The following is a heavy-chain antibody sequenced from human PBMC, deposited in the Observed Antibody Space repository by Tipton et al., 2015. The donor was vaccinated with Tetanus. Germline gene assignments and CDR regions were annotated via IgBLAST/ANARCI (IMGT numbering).Heavy chain of an antibody. V-gene: IGHV3-69-1*01. CDR1: GFTFSDYS. CDR2: IYSGSTT. CDR3: ARETSPTTSY. Sequence: SLRLSCAASGFTFSDYSMNWVRQAPGKGLEWVSSIYSGSTTYYRDSVRGRFTISRDSSKNSFHLQLNNLRDEDTAVYYCARETSPTTSYWGQGTLVTVSS. J-gene: IGHJ1*01. D-gene: IGHD2/OR15-2a*01.